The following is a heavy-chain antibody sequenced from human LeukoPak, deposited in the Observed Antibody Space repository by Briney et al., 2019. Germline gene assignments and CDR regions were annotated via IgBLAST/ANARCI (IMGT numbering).Heavy chain of an antibody. Sequence: SETLSLTCTVPGGSISTYYWAWIRQPPGKGLDWIGFIYYSGTTNYNPSLKSRVTISVDTSKNQFSPKLSSLTAADTAVYYCAREGWYYDSSGRLRGYFDYWGQGTLVTVSS. CDR1: GGSISTYY. V-gene: IGHV4-59*01. J-gene: IGHJ4*02. D-gene: IGHD3-22*01. CDR2: IYYSGTT. CDR3: AREGWYYDSSGRLRGYFDY.